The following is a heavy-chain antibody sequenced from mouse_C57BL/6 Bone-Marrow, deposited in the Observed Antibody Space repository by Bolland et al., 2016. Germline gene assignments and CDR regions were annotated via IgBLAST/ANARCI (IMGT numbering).Heavy chain of an antibody. V-gene: IGHV1-87*01. J-gene: IGHJ4*01. Sequence: AIYPGNGDTSYNQKFKGKATLTADKSSSTAYMQLSSLTSEDSAVYYCAWNAMDYWGQGTS. CDR3: SEDSAVYYCAWNAMDY.